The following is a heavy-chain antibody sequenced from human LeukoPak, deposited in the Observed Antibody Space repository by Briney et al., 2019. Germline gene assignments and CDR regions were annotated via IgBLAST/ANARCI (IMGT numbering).Heavy chain of an antibody. Sequence: PSETLSLTCAVYGGSFSGYYRSWIRQPPGKGLEWIGEINHSGSTNYNPSLKSRVTISVDTSKNQFSLKLSSVTAADTAVYYCARHPSVTRYNWFDPWGQGTLVTVSS. V-gene: IGHV4-34*01. CDR3: ARHPSVTRYNWFDP. D-gene: IGHD4-17*01. J-gene: IGHJ5*02. CDR2: INHSGST. CDR1: GGSFSGYY.